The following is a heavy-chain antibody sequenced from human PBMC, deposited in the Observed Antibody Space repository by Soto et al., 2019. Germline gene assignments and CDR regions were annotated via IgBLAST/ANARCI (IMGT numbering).Heavy chain of an antibody. CDR1: GYTFTDYA. CDR3: GLYRGKYSGPGPS. CDR2: ISAVNGNT. V-gene: IGHV1-3*01. J-gene: IGHJ5*02. D-gene: IGHD2-21*01. Sequence: ASVQVSCKASGYTFTDYAIHWVRQTPGQRLEWMGWISAVNGNTKYSQRFQDRVAFTIDTSASAAYMELNSLTSEDTAVFYCGLYRGKYSGPGPSWGQGTLFTVSS.